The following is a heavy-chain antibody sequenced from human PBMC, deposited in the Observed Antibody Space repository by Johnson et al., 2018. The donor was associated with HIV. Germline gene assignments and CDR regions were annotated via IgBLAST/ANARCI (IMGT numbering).Heavy chain of an antibody. CDR2: LYSGGST. CDR1: GFTVSSNY. V-gene: IGHV3-66*03. J-gene: IGHJ3*02. D-gene: IGHD3-10*01. Sequence: VQLVESGGGLIQPGGSLRLSCAASGFTVSSNYMSWVRQAPGKGLEWVSVLYSGGSTYYADSVQGRFTISRDNSKNTLYLQMNSLRPEETAVYYCARDDGSGIRVKGAFDIWGQGTWVAVSS. CDR3: ARDDGSGIRVKGAFDI.